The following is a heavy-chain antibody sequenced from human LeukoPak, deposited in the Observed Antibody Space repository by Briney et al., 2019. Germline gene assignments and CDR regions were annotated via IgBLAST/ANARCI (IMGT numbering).Heavy chain of an antibody. CDR2: INPNSGGT. CDR3: ARYSGSKYYFDY. J-gene: IGHJ4*02. CDR1: GYTFTGYY. D-gene: IGHD1-26*01. V-gene: IGHV1-2*02. Sequence: GASVKVSCKASGYTFTGYYMHWVRQAPGQGLEWMGWINPNSGGTNYAQKFQGRVTMTRDTSISTAYMELRSLRSDDTAVYYCARYSGSKYYFDYWGQGTLVTVSS.